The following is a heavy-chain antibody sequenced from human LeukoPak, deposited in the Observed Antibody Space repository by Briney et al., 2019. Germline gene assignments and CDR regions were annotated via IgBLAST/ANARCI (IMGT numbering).Heavy chain of an antibody. CDR2: IRYDGSNK. J-gene: IGHJ3*02. CDR1: GFTFSNYG. Sequence: SGGSLRLSCAASGFTFSNYGMHWVRQAPGKGLEWVAFIRYDGSNKYYADSVKGRFTISRDNSKNTLYLQMNSLRAEDTAVYYCARGGSYLSAFDIWSQGTMVTVSS. D-gene: IGHD1-26*01. CDR3: ARGGSYLSAFDI. V-gene: IGHV3-30*02.